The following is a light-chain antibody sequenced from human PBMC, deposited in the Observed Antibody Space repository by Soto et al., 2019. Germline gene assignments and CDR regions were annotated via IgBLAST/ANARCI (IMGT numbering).Light chain of an antibody. Sequence: EIVLTQSPATLSLSPGERATLSCRASQSVSSYLAWNQQKPGQAPRLLIYDVSNRATGIPARFSGSGSGTDFTLTISSLEPEDFAVYYCQQYSSSPITFGQGTRLEIK. V-gene: IGKV3-11*01. CDR2: DVS. J-gene: IGKJ5*01. CDR3: QQYSSSPIT. CDR1: QSVSSY.